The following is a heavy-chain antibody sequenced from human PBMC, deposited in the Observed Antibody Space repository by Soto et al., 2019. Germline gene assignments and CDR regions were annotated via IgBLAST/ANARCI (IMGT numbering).Heavy chain of an antibody. V-gene: IGHV3-23*01. CDR3: AKATGTLLFLDPFDY. CDR1: GSTFSSFA. D-gene: IGHD2-21*01. CDR2: ISGSGGST. Sequence: PGGSLRPSGAASGSTFSSFAMGWVSQPPGKGLEWVSAISGSGGSTYYADSVKGRFTISRDNSKNTLYLQMNGLRAEDTAVYYCAKATGTLLFLDPFDYWGQGTLVTVSS. J-gene: IGHJ4*02.